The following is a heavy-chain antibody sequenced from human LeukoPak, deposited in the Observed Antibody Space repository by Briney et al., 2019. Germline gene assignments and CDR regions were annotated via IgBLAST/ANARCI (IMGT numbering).Heavy chain of an antibody. J-gene: IGHJ3*02. CDR2: INSDGSST. Sequence: GGSLRLSCAASGFTFSSYWMHWVRRAPGKGLVWVSRINSDGSSTSYADSVKGRFTISRDNAKNTLYLQMNSLRAEDTAVYYCARDHGGKNAFDIWGQGTMVTASS. CDR1: GFTFSSYW. CDR3: ARDHGGKNAFDI. V-gene: IGHV3-74*01. D-gene: IGHD4-23*01.